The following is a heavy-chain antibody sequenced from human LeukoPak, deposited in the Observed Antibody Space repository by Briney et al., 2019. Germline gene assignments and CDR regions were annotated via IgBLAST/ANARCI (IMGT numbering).Heavy chain of an antibody. CDR2: ISSTSSYI. CDR1: GFTFSSYS. J-gene: IGHJ6*03. V-gene: IGHV3-21*01. Sequence: GGSLRLSCAASGFTFSSYSINWVRQAPGKGLEGVSSISSTSSYIFYADSVKGRFTISRDNTKNSLYLQMNSLRAEDTAVYYCARVVGYYYYMDVWGKGTTVTVSS. CDR3: ARVVGYYYYMDV. D-gene: IGHD1-26*01.